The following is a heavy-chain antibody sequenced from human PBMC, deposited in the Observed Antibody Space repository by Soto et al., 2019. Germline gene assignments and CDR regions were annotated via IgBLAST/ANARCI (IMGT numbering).Heavy chain of an antibody. J-gene: IGHJ6*02. CDR2: MNPNSSNT. CDR1: GYTFTSYD. V-gene: IGHV1-8*01. Sequence: QVQLVQSGAEVKKPGASVKVSCKASGYTFTSYDINWVRQATGQGLEWMGWMNPNSSNTGYAQKFQGRVTMTRNTSISTAYMELSSLRSEDTAVYYWARRGYSSSWYYYYYYGMDVWGQGTTVTVSS. D-gene: IGHD6-13*01. CDR3: ARRGYSSSWYYYYYYGMDV.